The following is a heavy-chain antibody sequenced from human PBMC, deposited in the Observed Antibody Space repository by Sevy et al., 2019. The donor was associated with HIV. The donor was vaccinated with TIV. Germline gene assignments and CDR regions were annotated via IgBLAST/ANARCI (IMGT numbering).Heavy chain of an antibody. D-gene: IGHD3-22*01. CDR3: AGGYDSSGYYSYGYYYYGMDV. CDR2: ISYDGSNK. V-gene: IGHV3-30-3*01. J-gene: IGHJ6*02. Sequence: GGSLRLSCAASGFTFSSYAMHWVRQAPGKGLEWVADISYDGSNKYYADSVKGRFTISRDNSKNTLYLQMNSLRAEDTAVYYCAGGYDSSGYYSYGYYYYGMDVWGQGTTVTVSS. CDR1: GFTFSSYA.